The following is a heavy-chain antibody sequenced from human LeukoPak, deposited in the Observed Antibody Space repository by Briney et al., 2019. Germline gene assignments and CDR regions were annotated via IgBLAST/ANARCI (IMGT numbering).Heavy chain of an antibody. CDR3: ARDNNYAYNRFDP. CDR2: IRYDGSNK. Sequence: GGSLRLSCAASGFTFSSYGMHWVRQAPGKGLEWVAFIRYDGSNKYYADSVKGRFTISRDNSKNTLYLQMNSLRAEDTAVYYCARDNNYAYNRFDPWGQGTLVTVSS. J-gene: IGHJ5*02. CDR1: GFTFSSYG. D-gene: IGHD1-1*01. V-gene: IGHV3-30*02.